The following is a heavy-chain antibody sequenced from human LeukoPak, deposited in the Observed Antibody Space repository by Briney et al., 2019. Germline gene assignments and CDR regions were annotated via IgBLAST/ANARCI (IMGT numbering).Heavy chain of an antibody. Sequence: ASVKVSCKASGYTFTGYYMHWVRQAPGQGLEWMGWINPNSGGTNYAQKFQGRVTMTRDTSISTAYMELSRLRSDDTAVYYCAISGWYVPYYYYMDVWGKGTTVTISS. CDR2: INPNSGGT. D-gene: IGHD6-19*01. V-gene: IGHV1-2*02. J-gene: IGHJ6*03. CDR1: GYTFTGYY. CDR3: AISGWYVPYYYYMDV.